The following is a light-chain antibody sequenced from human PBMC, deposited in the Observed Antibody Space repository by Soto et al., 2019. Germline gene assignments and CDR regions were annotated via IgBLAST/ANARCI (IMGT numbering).Light chain of an antibody. V-gene: IGKV3-20*01. CDR1: QSISSSY. Sequence: DIVLTQSPGTLSLSPGERATLSCRASQSISSSYLAWYQQKPGQAPRLLIYAASSSATGIPDRCSGSGSEIAFTLTINRLVPEDFAVYYCQHYCSSSYTFGQGTKLEIK. CDR2: AAS. J-gene: IGKJ2*01. CDR3: QHYCSSSYT.